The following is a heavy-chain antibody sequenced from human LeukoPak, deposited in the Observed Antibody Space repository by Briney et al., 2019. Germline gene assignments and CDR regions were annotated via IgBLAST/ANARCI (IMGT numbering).Heavy chain of an antibody. D-gene: IGHD3-10*01. CDR3: ARDYGSGSYRRFDP. V-gene: IGHV3-30*04. Sequence: PGGSLRLSCAASGFTFSSYVMHWVRQAPGKGLEWVAVISYDGSNKYYADSVKGRFTISRDNSKNTLYLQMNSLRAEDTAVYYCARDYGSGSYRRFDPWGQGTLVTVSS. J-gene: IGHJ5*02. CDR1: GFTFSSYV. CDR2: ISYDGSNK.